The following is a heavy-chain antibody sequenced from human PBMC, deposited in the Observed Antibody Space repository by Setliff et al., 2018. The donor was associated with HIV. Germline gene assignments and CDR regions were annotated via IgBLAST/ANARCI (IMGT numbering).Heavy chain of an antibody. CDR3: ARGWGHDGFDF. CDR2: INHSGGT. D-gene: IGHD7-27*01. Sequence: SETLSLTCAVSGRSFSGYYWNWIRQSPGKGLEWIGEINHSGGTNYNPSLKSRVTMSIDTSKNQFSLNVSSVTAADTAVYYCARGWGHDGFDFWGQGTMVTVSS. CDR1: GRSFSGYY. V-gene: IGHV4-34*01. J-gene: IGHJ3*01.